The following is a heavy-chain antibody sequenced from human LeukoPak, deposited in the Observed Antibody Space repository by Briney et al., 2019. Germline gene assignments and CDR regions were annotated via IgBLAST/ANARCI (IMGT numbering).Heavy chain of an antibody. J-gene: IGHJ4*02. Sequence: PGGSLRLSCAASGFTFSAYAMNWVRQAPVKGLEWVSSIRSTGVDTYYADSVEGRFTISRDNSKNTLSLQMNSLRVEDTAIYYCAKGVNSGSYYYFDYWGQGTLATVSS. D-gene: IGHD1-26*01. CDR3: AKGVNSGSYYYFDY. CDR1: GFTFSAYA. V-gene: IGHV3-23*01. CDR2: IRSTGVDT.